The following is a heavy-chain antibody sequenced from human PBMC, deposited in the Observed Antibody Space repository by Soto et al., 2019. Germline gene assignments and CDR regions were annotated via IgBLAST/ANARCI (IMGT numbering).Heavy chain of an antibody. CDR1: GGSTSSDNY. V-gene: IGHV4-30-4*01. CDR3: ARGGVRPPSIVVANAIPIHYYGLDL. J-gene: IGHJ6*02. Sequence: SETLSLTCTVSGGSTSSDNYWSWIRQPPGKGLEWIGHIYYSGNTDYNPSLKSRLAISIDTSKNQFSLKLSSVTAADTAVYYCARGGVRPPSIVVANAIPIHYYGLDLWGQGTTVTVSS. CDR2: IYYSGNT. D-gene: IGHD2-21*01.